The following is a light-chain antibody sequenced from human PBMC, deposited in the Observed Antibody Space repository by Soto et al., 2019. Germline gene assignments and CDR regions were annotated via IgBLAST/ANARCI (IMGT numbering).Light chain of an antibody. V-gene: IGLV2-14*01. CDR3: SSYTSSSTPFYV. J-gene: IGLJ1*01. Sequence: LTQPASVSGSPGQSITISCTGTSSDVGGYTYVSWYQQHPGKAPKLMIYDVSNRPSGVSNRFSGSKSGNTASLTISGLQAEDEADYYCSSYTSSSTPFYVFGTGTKATVL. CDR1: SSDVGGYTY. CDR2: DVS.